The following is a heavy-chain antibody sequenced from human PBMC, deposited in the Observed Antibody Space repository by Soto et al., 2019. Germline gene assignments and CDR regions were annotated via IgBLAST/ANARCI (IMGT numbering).Heavy chain of an antibody. CDR1: GLTFSDYY. Sequence: PGGSLGLSCAASGLTFSDYYMSWIRQAPGKGLEWVSYISSSNSYTNYADSVKGRFTISRDNAKNSLYLQMNSLRAEDTAVYYCARDRVGDSSGPTGYWGQGTLVTVSS. D-gene: IGHD3-22*01. J-gene: IGHJ4*02. CDR2: ISSSNSYT. V-gene: IGHV3-11*05. CDR3: ARDRVGDSSGPTGY.